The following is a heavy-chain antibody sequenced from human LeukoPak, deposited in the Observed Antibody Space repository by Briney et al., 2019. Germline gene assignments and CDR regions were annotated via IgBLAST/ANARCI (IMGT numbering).Heavy chain of an antibody. CDR2: IYTSGST. Sequence: SETLSLTCTVSGGSISSYYWSWIRQPAGKGLEWIGRIYTSGSTNYNPSLKSRVTMSVDTSKNQFSLKLSSVTAADTAVYYCARITTAYYYYYMDVWGKGTTVTVSS. V-gene: IGHV4-4*07. CDR3: ARITTAYYYYYMDV. D-gene: IGHD4-11*01. J-gene: IGHJ6*03. CDR1: GGSISSYY.